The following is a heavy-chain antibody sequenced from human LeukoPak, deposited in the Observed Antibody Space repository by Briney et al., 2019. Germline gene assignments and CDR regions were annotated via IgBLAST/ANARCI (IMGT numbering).Heavy chain of an antibody. D-gene: IGHD2-21*02. Sequence: ASVKVSCKASGGTFSSYAISWVRQAPGQGLEWMGRIIPILGIANYAQKFQGRVTITADKSTSTAYMELSSLRSEDTVVYYCARGVDGGNSDWFDPWGQGTLVTVSS. CDR2: IIPILGIA. J-gene: IGHJ5*02. V-gene: IGHV1-69*04. CDR1: GGTFSSYA. CDR3: ARGVDGGNSDWFDP.